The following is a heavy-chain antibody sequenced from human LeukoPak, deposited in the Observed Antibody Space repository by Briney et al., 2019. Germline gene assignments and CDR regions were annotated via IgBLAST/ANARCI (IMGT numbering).Heavy chain of an antibody. D-gene: IGHD1-7*01. V-gene: IGHV3-30*18. J-gene: IGHJ4*02. CDR2: ISYDGSNK. CDR3: AKDWGENYKWNYYYFDY. Sequence: PGGSLRLSCAASGFTFSSYGMHWVRQAPAKGLEWVAVISYDGSNKYYADSMKGRFTISRDNSKNTLYLQMNSLRAEDTAVYYCAKDWGENYKWNYYYFDYWGQGTLVTVSS. CDR1: GFTFSSYG.